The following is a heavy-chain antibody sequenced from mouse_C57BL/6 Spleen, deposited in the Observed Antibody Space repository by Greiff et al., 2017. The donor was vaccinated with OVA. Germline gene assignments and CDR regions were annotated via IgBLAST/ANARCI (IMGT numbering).Heavy chain of an antibody. D-gene: IGHD1-2*01. CDR1: GYTFTSYG. V-gene: IGHV1-81*01. J-gene: IGHJ4*01. CDR3: ARRDYGLDY. CDR2: IYPRSGNT. Sequence: VQGVESGAELARPGASVKLSCKASGYTFTSYGISWVKQRTGQGLEWIGEIYPRSGNTYYNEKFKGKATLTADKSSSTAYMELRSLTSEDSAVYFCARRDYGLDYGGQGTSVTVSS.